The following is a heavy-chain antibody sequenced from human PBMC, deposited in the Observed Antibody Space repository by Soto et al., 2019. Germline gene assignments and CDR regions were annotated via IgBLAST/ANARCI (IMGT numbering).Heavy chain of an antibody. Sequence: ASVKVSCKASGYVFTNYAMYWVRQAPGQRLEWMGWINAGNGNTKYSQKFQGRVTITRDTSASTAYMELSSLRSEDTAVYYCARGQEGSGNHYTLSYYGMDVWGQGTTVTVSS. CDR1: GYVFTNYA. V-gene: IGHV1-3*01. D-gene: IGHD3-10*01. CDR3: ARGQEGSGNHYTLSYYGMDV. CDR2: INAGNGNT. J-gene: IGHJ6*02.